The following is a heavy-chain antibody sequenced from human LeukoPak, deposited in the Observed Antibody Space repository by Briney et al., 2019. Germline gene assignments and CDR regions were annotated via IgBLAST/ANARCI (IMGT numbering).Heavy chain of an antibody. V-gene: IGHV3-21*01. Sequence: GSLRLSCAASGFTFSSYSMNWVRQAPGKGMEWVSSISSSSSYIYYADSVKGRFTISRDNAKNSLYLQMNSLRAEDTAVYYCARDSGSYLGDYWGQGTLVTVSS. D-gene: IGHD1-26*01. CDR3: ARDSGSYLGDY. CDR2: ISSSSSYI. CDR1: GFTFSSYS. J-gene: IGHJ4*02.